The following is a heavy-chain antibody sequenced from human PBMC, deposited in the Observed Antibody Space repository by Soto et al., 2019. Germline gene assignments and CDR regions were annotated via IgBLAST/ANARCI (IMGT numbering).Heavy chain of an antibody. D-gene: IGHD6-19*01. CDR1: GFIFSDYY. CDR3: ARAPGAVNSYAGVDV. V-gene: IGHV3-11*05. CDR2: ISDGGSYT. J-gene: IGHJ6*02. Sequence: GGSLRLSCVASGFIFSDYYMAWIRRAPGKGLEWVSYISDGGSYTNHGNSVRGRVSVSRDDARNSLYLQINNLRAEDTGVYYCARAPGAVNSYAGVDVWGQGTTVIVSS.